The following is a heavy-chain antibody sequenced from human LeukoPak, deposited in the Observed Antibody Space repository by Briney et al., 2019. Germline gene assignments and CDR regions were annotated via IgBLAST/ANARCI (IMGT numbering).Heavy chain of an antibody. V-gene: IGHV1-46*01. J-gene: IGHJ4*02. D-gene: IGHD1-26*01. CDR3: ARAMAMGATSVGY. CDR2: INPSGGST. CDR1: GYTFTSYA. Sequence: ASVKVSCKASGYTFTSYAMNWVRQAPGQGLEWMGIINPSGGSTSYAQKFQGRVTMTRDMSTSTVYMELSSLRSEDTAVYYCARAMAMGATSVGYWGQGTLVTVSS.